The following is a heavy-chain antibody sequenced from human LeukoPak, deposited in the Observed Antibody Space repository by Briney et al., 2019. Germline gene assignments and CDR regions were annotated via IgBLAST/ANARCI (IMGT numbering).Heavy chain of an antibody. Sequence: GRSLRLSCAASGFSFRTYAIHWVRQAPGKGLEWVAVISYDGSNKNYADSVKGRFTISRDNSKNMLQLQMNSLRTEDTAVYSCAKDQWLVLDYWGQGTLVTVSS. D-gene: IGHD6-19*01. V-gene: IGHV3-30*04. J-gene: IGHJ4*02. CDR3: AKDQWLVLDY. CDR2: ISYDGSNK. CDR1: GFSFRTYA.